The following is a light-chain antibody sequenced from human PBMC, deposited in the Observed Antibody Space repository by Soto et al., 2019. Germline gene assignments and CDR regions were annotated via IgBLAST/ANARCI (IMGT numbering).Light chain of an antibody. CDR3: CSYAGYSSFV. J-gene: IGLJ1*01. Sequence: QSVLSQPAAVPRSPVQSIAISCSGTSSDVGGYNLVSWYQQHPGKAPKVIISEGSQRPSGVSNRFSGSKSGNTASLTISGLQAEDEADYYCCSYAGYSSFVFGSGTKVP. V-gene: IGLV2-23*03. CDR2: EGS. CDR1: SSDVGGYNL.